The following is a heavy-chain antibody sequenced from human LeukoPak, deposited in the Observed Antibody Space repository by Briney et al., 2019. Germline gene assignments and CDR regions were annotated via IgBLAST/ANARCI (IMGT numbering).Heavy chain of an antibody. D-gene: IGHD6-19*01. CDR3: VRHVSSGWDYYNGLDV. CDR2: IYYPEST. V-gene: IGHV4-39*01. Sequence: SETLSLTCKVSGGSIGSSVFYWGWIRQPPGKGLEWIGSIYYPESTHYNPSLESRVTTSVDTSKYQVSLTLSSVTATDTAVYYCVRHVSSGWDYYNGLDVWGQGTTVTVSS. CDR1: GGSIGSSVFY. J-gene: IGHJ6*02.